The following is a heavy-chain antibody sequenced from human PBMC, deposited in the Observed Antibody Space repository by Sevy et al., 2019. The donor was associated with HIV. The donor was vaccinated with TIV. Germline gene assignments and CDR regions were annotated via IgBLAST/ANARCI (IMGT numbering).Heavy chain of an antibody. V-gene: IGHV4-59*01. J-gene: IGHJ3*02. Sequence: SETLSITCTVSGGSISSYYWSWIRQPPGKGLEWIGYIYYSGSTNYNPSLKSRVTISVDTSKNQFSLKLSSVTAADTAVYYCARETTVTKGAFDIWGQGTMVTVSS. CDR3: ARETTVTKGAFDI. D-gene: IGHD4-17*01. CDR1: GGSISSYY. CDR2: IYYSGST.